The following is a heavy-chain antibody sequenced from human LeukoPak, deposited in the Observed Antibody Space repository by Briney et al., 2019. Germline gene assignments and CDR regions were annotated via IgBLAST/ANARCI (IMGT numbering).Heavy chain of an antibody. CDR1: GFTFSSYG. D-gene: IGHD1-26*01. CDR2: ISYDGSNK. V-gene: IGHV3-30*05. CDR3: ASLPWGSGSPNDAFDI. J-gene: IGHJ3*02. Sequence: GGSLRLSCAASGFTFSSYGMSWVRQAPGKGLEWVAVISYDGSNKYYADSVKGRFTISRDNSKNTLYLQMNSLRAEDTAVYYCASLPWGSGSPNDAFDIWGQGTMVTVSS.